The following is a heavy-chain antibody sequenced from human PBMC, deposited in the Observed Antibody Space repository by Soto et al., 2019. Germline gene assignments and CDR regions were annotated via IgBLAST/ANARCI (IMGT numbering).Heavy chain of an antibody. D-gene: IGHD1-26*01. Sequence: PEASLRQSFKTSGLIFSNNAVTLFRQAPGKGLEWVSLISGSGGVTYFTDSVKGRFTISRANSKNTVYLQMNSLKAEDTAVYYCAIDPFSGDIVGTTNWGQGT. J-gene: IGHJ4*02. CDR3: AIDPFSGDIVGTTN. V-gene: IGHV3-23*01. CDR1: GLIFSNNA. CDR2: ISGSGGVT.